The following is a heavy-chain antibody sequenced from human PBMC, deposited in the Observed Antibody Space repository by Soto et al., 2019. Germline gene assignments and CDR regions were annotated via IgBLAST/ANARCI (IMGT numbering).Heavy chain of an antibody. CDR1: GFTFSSYA. Sequence: GGSLRLSCAASGFTFSSYAMTWVRRAPGKGLEWVPAISASGGGTFYADSVKGRFIISRDSSKNTFYLQMNSLRVEDTAVYYCAKSRTTTTSCYGSWGQGTLVTVS. J-gene: IGHJ5*02. CDR2: ISASGGGT. CDR3: AKSRTTTTSCYGS. D-gene: IGHD2-2*01. V-gene: IGHV3-23*01.